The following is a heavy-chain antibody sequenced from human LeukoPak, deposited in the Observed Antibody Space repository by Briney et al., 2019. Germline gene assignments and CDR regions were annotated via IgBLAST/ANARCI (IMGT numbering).Heavy chain of an antibody. V-gene: IGHV3-23*01. CDR2: ISASGTIT. CDR3: AKAPFYYYYMDV. CDR1: GFTVSTNY. Sequence: GGSLRLSCAASGFTVSTNYMTWVRQAPGKGLEWVSTISASGTITYYADSVKGRCTISRDYSQNTLYLQLNSLRAEDTAVYYCAKAPFYYYYMDVWGKGTTVTVSS. J-gene: IGHJ6*03.